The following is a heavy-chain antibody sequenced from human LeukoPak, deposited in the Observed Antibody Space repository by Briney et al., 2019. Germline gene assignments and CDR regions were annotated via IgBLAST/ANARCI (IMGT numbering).Heavy chain of an antibody. D-gene: IGHD6-6*01. Sequence: SETLSLTCTVSGGSISTYYWGWIRQPPGKGLEWIGSIFYTGSSYYNPSLKSRVTISVDTSKNQFSLKLSSLTAADTAVYYCRASRPGGLDYWGQGTLVTVSS. CDR3: RASRPGGLDY. CDR1: GGSISTYY. CDR2: IFYTGSS. J-gene: IGHJ4*02. V-gene: IGHV4-39*01.